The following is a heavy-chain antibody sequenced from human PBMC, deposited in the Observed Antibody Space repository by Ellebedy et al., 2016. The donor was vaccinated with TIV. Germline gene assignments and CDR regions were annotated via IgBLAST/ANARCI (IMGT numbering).Heavy chain of an antibody. CDR3: ARRQIVASTWLKKRTGDGMDV. V-gene: IGHV5-51*01. CDR2: IHPGDSDT. CDR1: GFSFTNSW. J-gene: IGHJ6*02. D-gene: IGHD5-12*01. Sequence: GESLKISCKGSGFSFTNSWIAWVRQMPENGLQWMGIIHPGDSDTRYSPSFHGQVTISADKSINTAYLQWSSLKASDTAMYYCARRQIVASTWLKKRTGDGMDVWGQGTTVIVSS.